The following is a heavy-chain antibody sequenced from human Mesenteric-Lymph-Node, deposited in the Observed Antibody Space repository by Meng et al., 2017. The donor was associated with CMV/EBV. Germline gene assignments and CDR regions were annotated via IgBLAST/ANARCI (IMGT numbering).Heavy chain of an antibody. D-gene: IGHD6-6*01. CDR1: GFTFSTYG. V-gene: IGHV3-30*02. Sequence: GESLKISCAASGFTFSTYGMDWVRQAPGKGLEWVAFIRYDGSNEYYADSVKGRFTISSDNSKNTLYLQVNSLRADDTAVYYCAKGNIATRPAWFDAWGQGTLVTVSS. CDR3: AKGNIATRPAWFDA. CDR2: IRYDGSNE. J-gene: IGHJ5*02.